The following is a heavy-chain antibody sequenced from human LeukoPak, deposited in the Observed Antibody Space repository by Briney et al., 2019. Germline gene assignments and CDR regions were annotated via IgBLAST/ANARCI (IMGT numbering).Heavy chain of an antibody. CDR3: AKERGFRNSGFDY. J-gene: IGHJ4*02. CDR2: ISGSGGST. CDR1: GFAFSSYA. V-gene: IGHV3-23*01. D-gene: IGHD1-1*01. Sequence: GGSLRLSCAASGFAFSSYAMSWVRQAPGKGLEWVSAISGSGGSTYYADSVKGRFTISRDDSQNTLYLQMNSLRAEDTAVYYCAKERGFRNSGFDYWGQGTLVTVSS.